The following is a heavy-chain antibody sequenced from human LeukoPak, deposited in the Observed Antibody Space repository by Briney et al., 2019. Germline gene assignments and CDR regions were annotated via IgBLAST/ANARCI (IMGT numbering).Heavy chain of an antibody. CDR1: GGSFSGYY. CDR3: ARGRGEQLWFGMRPAFDI. V-gene: IGHV4-59*12. CDR2: IYYSGST. D-gene: IGHD3-10*01. J-gene: IGHJ3*02. Sequence: PSETLSLTCAVYGGSFSGYYWSWIRQPPGKGLEWIGYIYYSGSTNYNPSLKSRVTISVDTSKNQFSLKLSSVTAADTAVYYCARGRGEQLWFGMRPAFDIWGQGTMVTVSS.